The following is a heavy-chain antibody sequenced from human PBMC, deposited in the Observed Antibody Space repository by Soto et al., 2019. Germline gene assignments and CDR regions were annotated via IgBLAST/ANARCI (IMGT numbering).Heavy chain of an antibody. CDR3: ARGFLYYDILTGYYTRYYFDY. Sequence: ASVKVSCKASGYTFTSYGISWVRQAPGQGLEWMGWISAYSGNTNYAQKLQGRVTMTTDTSTSTAYMELRSLRSDDTAVYYCARGFLYYDILTGYYTRYYFDYGGQGTLVTVS. J-gene: IGHJ4*02. V-gene: IGHV1-18*01. CDR1: GYTFTSYG. CDR2: ISAYSGNT. D-gene: IGHD3-9*01.